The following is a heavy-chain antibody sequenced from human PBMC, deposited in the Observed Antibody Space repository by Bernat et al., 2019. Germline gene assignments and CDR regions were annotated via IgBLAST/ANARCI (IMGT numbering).Heavy chain of an antibody. V-gene: IGHV3-21*01. J-gene: IGHJ4*02. CDR2: ISSSSSYI. D-gene: IGHD2-2*01. CDR3: SRDKAPVNIVVVPAAMY. Sequence: EVQLVESGGGLVKPGGSLRLSCAASGFTFSSYSMNWVRQAPGKGLEWVSSISSSSSYIYYADSVKGRFTISRDNAKNSLYLQMNSLRAEDTAVYYCSRDKAPVNIVVVPAAMYWGQGTLVTVSS. CDR1: GFTFSSYS.